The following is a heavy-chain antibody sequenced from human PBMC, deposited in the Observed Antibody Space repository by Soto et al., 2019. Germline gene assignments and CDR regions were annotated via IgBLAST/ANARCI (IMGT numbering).Heavy chain of an antibody. J-gene: IGHJ1*01. Sequence: PLVESGGGLVQPGGSLRLSCAASGFTFSGYWMNWVRQAPGKGLEWVANIKQDGSERYYVDSVKGRFTISRDNTKKSLYLQMDSLRDEDTAVYYCSGGTGWLVTDWGQGTLVTVSS. CDR2: IKQDGSER. CDR3: SGGTGWLVTD. D-gene: IGHD6-19*01. V-gene: IGHV3-7*04. CDR1: GFTFSGYW.